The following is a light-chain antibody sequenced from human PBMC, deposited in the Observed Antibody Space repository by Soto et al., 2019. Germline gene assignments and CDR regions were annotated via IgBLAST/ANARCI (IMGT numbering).Light chain of an antibody. Sequence: QSALTQPASVSGSPGPSITLSCTGTSSDIGGYDYVSWYQRHPGKAPKLIIYDVNNRPSGVSIGYSGSKSGNTASLTISGLQAEDEADYYCSAYASGSAHVVFGGGTKLTVL. CDR3: SAYASGSAHVV. CDR1: SSDIGGYDY. J-gene: IGLJ2*01. V-gene: IGLV2-14*01. CDR2: DVN.